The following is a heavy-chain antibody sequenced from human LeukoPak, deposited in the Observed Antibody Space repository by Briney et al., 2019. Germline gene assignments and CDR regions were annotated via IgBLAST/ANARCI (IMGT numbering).Heavy chain of an antibody. Sequence: GGSLRLSCAASGFTFSTYAMTWVRQAPGKGLEWVSAISGSGGSTYYADSVKGRFTISSDNSKNTLYLQMNSLRAEDTAVYYCAKGCSGGSCYGYWGQGTLVTVSS. CDR1: GFTFSTYA. D-gene: IGHD2-15*01. J-gene: IGHJ4*02. CDR3: AKGCSGGSCYGY. V-gene: IGHV3-23*01. CDR2: ISGSGGST.